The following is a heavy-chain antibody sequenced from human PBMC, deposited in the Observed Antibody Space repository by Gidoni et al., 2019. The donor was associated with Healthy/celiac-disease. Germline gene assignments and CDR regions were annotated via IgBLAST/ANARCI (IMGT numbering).Heavy chain of an antibody. D-gene: IGHD2-15*01. CDR1: GFPFRSQC. V-gene: IGHV3-48*01. J-gene: IGHJ5*02. CDR2: ISSSSSTI. CDR3: ARDLKSSILCSGGSCSVGWFDP. Sequence: EVQLVESGGGLVQPGGSLRLPCAASGFPFRSQCMHWVPQAPGKGLEWFSYISSSSSTIYYADSVKGRFTISRDNAKNSLYLQMNSLRAEDTAVYYCARDLKSSILCSGGSCSVGWFDPWGQGTLVTVSS.